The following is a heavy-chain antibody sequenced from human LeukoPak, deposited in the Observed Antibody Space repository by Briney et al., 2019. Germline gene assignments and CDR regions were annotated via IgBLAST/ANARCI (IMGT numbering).Heavy chain of an antibody. CDR2: ISGSGSTI. D-gene: IGHD5-12*01. J-gene: IGHJ4*02. V-gene: IGHV3-48*03. CDR3: ARDYSGYDWIDC. CDR1: GFTFSSYE. Sequence: PGGSLRLSCAASGFTFSSYEMNWVRQAPGKGLEWVSYISGSGSTIYYADSVKGRFTISRDNAKNSLYLQMNSRRAEDTAVYYCARDYSGYDWIDCWGQGTLVTVSS.